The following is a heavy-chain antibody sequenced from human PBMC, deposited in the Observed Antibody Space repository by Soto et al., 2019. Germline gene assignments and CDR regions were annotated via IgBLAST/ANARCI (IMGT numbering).Heavy chain of an antibody. CDR2: INPSVGST. J-gene: IGHJ6*02. D-gene: IGHD3-3*01. CDR3: ARDLSLTHYDFWSCYYTLSGDYGMDV. V-gene: IGHV1-46*01. CDR1: GTTFTSYD. Sequence: ASVKVSCKASGTTFTSYDMHWVGRAPGQGLKWRGIINPSVGSTSNAQKFQGRVTMTRDPSTTTANMELSSLRSEDTAVNYCARDLSLTHYDFWSCYYTLSGDYGMDVWGQGNTVTVSS.